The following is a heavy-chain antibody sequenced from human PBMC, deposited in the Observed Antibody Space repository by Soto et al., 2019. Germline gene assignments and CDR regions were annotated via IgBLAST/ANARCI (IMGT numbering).Heavy chain of an antibody. CDR3: ARDLTSYGPFDY. CDR2: ISSSSSTI. D-gene: IGHD5-18*01. Sequence: EVQLVESGGGLVQPGGSLRLSCAASGFTSSSYSMNWVRQAPGKGQEWVSYISSSSSTIYYADSVKGRFTISRDNAENSLYLQMNSLRAEDTAVYYCARDLTSYGPFDYWGQGTLVTVSS. V-gene: IGHV3-48*01. CDR1: GFTSSSYS. J-gene: IGHJ4*02.